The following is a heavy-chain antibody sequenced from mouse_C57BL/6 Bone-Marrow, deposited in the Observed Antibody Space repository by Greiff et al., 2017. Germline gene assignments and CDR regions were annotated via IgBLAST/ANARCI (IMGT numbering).Heavy chain of an antibody. V-gene: IGHV8-8*01. D-gene: IGHD1-1*01. CDR1: GFSLSTFGMG. CDR3: ARVYYYGSSYLLWAMDY. CDR2: IWWDDDK. Sequence: QVQLKESGPGLLQPSQTLSLTCSFSGFSLSTFGMGVGWIRQPSGKGLEWLAHIWWDDDKYYNPALKSRLTISKETSKNQVFLKIANVDTADTATYCFARVYYYGSSYLLWAMDYWGQGTSVTVSS. J-gene: IGHJ4*01.